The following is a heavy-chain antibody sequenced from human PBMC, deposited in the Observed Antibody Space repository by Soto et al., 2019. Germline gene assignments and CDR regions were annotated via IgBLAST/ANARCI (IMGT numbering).Heavy chain of an antibody. CDR2: IYHSEST. CDR1: GGSISSSYW. J-gene: IGHJ4*02. D-gene: IGHD3-3*01. CDR3: VTSLNYDFWRDGGRHYYFDY. Sequence: QVQLQESGPGLVTPSGTLSLTCAVSGGSISSSYWWNWVRQPPGTGLEWIGKIYHSESTNYNPSLKNRVTISVDKSNNQFSLRLSSVTAADTAVYFCVTSLNYDFWRDGGRHYYFDYWGQGTLVTVSS. V-gene: IGHV4-4*02.